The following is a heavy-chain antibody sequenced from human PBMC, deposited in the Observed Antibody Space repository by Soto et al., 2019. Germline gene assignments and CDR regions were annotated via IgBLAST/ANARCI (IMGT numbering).Heavy chain of an antibody. J-gene: IGHJ4*02. CDR2: ILHDGNNK. CDR1: GFTFSNYI. CDR3: ARDDEGGSYCDLGY. D-gene: IGHD3-10*01. Sequence: QVQLVESGGGVVQPGRSLRLSCAASGFTFSNYIMHWVRQAPGKGLEWVAIILHDGNNKYYADSVKGRFTISRDNSKNTLYLQXXSLRTEDTAIYYCARDDEGGSYCDLGYWGQGTLVTVSS. V-gene: IGHV3-30-3*01.